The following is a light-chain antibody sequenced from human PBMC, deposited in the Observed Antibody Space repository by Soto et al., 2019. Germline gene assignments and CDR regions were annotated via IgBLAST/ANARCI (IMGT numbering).Light chain of an antibody. J-gene: IGKJ4*01. Sequence: EIVLTQSPGTLSLSPGERATLACRASQSVSSSYLAWYQQKPGQDTRLLIYGASSRDTGIPDRVSGSGSGTDVTLTISRLETEDFAVYYCQQYGSSPLTFGGGTKVDIK. CDR2: GAS. CDR1: QSVSSSY. CDR3: QQYGSSPLT. V-gene: IGKV3-20*01.